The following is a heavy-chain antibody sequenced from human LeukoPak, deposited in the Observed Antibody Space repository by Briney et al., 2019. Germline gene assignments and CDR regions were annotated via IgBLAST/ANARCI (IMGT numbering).Heavy chain of an antibody. V-gene: IGHV3-23*01. J-gene: IGHJ2*01. D-gene: IGHD4-17*01. CDR3: AKDPSTFLTTGWYFDL. Sequence: HTGGSLRLSCAASGFTFRNFGMTWVRQVPGKGLEWVSAISDSGSTTHYADSVRGRFTISRDNPKSTLYLQMRSLRAVDTAIYYCAKDPSTFLTTGWYFDLWGRGTLVTVSS. CDR2: ISDSGSTT. CDR1: GFTFRNFG.